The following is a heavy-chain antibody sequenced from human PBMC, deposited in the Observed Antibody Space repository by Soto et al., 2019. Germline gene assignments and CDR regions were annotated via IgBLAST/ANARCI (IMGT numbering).Heavy chain of an antibody. CDR1: GGSISSGGYY. D-gene: IGHD5-18*01. V-gene: IGHV4-31*03. CDR3: ARGANSYGFSLDY. CDR2: IYDSGTA. Sequence: SETLSLTCTVSGGSISSGGYYWSWIRQHPGKGLEWIGYIYDSGTAYNNPSLKSRVTISVDTSKNQFSLKLSSVTAADTAVYYCARGANSYGFSLDYWGQGTLVTVSS. J-gene: IGHJ4*02.